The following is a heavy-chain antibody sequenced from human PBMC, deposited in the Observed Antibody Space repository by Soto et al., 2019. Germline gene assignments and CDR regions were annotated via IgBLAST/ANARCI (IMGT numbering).Heavy chain of an antibody. CDR1: GFTFSSYS. D-gene: IGHD2-2*01. J-gene: IGHJ4*02. CDR2: IGTSAST. V-gene: IGHV3-23*01. Sequence: DVRLLESGGGLVQPGGSLRLSCAASGFTFSSYSMSWVRQAPGKGLEWVSTIGTSASTYYGDSVRGRFTISRDNSRITLYLQMNSLRAEDTAVYYCADLARYCTSSNCDWGQGTLVTVSS. CDR3: ADLARYCTSSNCD.